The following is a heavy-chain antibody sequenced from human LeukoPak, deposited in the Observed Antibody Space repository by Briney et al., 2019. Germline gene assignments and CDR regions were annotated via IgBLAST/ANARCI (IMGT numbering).Heavy chain of an antibody. Sequence: PGGSLRLSCAASGFTFSNYWMHWVRQAPGKGLVWVSRIKSDGSSTNYADSVKGRFTISRDNAKNTLFLQMNSLRAEDTAVYYCARDVDSQDYFHYWGQGTLVTVSS. CDR2: IKSDGSST. V-gene: IGHV3-74*01. CDR3: ARDVDSQDYFHY. D-gene: IGHD3-9*01. J-gene: IGHJ4*02. CDR1: GFTFSNYW.